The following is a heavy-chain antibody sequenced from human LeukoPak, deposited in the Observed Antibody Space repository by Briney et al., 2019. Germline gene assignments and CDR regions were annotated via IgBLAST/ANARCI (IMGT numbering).Heavy chain of an antibody. CDR3: ASLVGSDQPDAFDI. D-gene: IGHD1-26*01. V-gene: IGHV3-30*04. CDR1: GFTFSSYA. Sequence: GRSLRLSCAASGFTFSSYAMHWVRQAPGKGLEWVAVISYGGSNKYYADSVKGRFTISRDNSKNTLYLQMNSLRAEDTAVYYCASLVGSDQPDAFDIWGQGKMVTVSS. J-gene: IGHJ3*02. CDR2: ISYGGSNK.